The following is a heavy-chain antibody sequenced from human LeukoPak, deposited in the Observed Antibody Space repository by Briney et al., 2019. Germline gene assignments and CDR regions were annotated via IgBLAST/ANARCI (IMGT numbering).Heavy chain of an antibody. Sequence: GGSLRLSCAASGFTFSSYSMNWVRQAPGKGLEWVSYISSSSSTIYYADSVKGRFTISRDNAKNSLYLQMNSLRAEDTAVYYCARVTSGGVIAPWGQGTLVTVSS. D-gene: IGHD3-16*02. J-gene: IGHJ4*02. CDR1: GFTFSSYS. V-gene: IGHV3-48*01. CDR3: ARVTSGGVIAP. CDR2: ISSSSSTI.